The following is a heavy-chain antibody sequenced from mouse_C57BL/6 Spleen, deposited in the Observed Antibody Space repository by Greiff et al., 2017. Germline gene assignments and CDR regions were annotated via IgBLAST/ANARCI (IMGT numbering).Heavy chain of an antibody. J-gene: IGHJ4*01. CDR3: AKTGSYYAMDY. Sequence: QVQLQQPGAELVKPGASVKVSCKASGYTFTSYWMHWVKQRPGQGLEWIGRIHPSDSDTIYNHKFKGKATLTVDKSSRAAYMQLSSLTSEDAAVYCCAKTGSYYAMDYWGQGTSVTVSS. CDR1: GYTFTSYW. CDR2: IHPSDSDT. V-gene: IGHV1-74*01.